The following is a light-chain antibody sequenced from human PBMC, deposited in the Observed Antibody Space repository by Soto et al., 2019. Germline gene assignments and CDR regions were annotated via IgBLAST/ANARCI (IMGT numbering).Light chain of an antibody. CDR2: GAS. CDR3: QQYGSSPMYT. Sequence: EIVLTQSPGTLSLSPGERATLSCRASQSVSSSYFAWYQQKPGQAPRLLIYGASGRATGIPDRFSGSGSGTDSTLAISRLEPEDFEVYYCQQYGSSPMYTFGQGTKLEIK. J-gene: IGKJ2*01. CDR1: QSVSSSY. V-gene: IGKV3-20*01.